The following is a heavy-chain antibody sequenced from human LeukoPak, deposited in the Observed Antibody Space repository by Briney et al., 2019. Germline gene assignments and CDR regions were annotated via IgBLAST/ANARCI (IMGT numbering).Heavy chain of an antibody. CDR2: ISSSSSTI. V-gene: IGHV3-48*01. CDR1: GFTFSSYS. D-gene: IGHD3-22*01. J-gene: IGHJ4*02. CDR3: ARGEYYYDSSGYYLNEYYFDY. Sequence: GGSLRLSCAASGFTFSSYSMNWVRQAPGKGLEWVSYISSSSSTIYYADSVKGRFTISRDNAKNSLYLQMNSLRAEDTAVYYCARGEYYYDSSGYYLNEYYFDYWGQGTLVTVSS.